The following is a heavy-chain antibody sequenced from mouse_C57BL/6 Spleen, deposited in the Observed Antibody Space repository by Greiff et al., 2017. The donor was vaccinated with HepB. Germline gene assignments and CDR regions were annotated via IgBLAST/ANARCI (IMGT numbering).Heavy chain of an antibody. CDR1: GYTFTSYG. J-gene: IGHJ4*01. CDR3: ACLIRVNFAMAY. Sequence: VQLQQSGAELARPGASVKLSCKASGYTFTSYGISWVKQRTGQGLEWIGEIYTRSGNTYYNEKFKGKATLTADKSSSTAYMELRSLTSEDSAVYFCACLIRVNFAMAYWGQGTSVTVSS. CDR2: IYTRSGNT. V-gene: IGHV1-81*01.